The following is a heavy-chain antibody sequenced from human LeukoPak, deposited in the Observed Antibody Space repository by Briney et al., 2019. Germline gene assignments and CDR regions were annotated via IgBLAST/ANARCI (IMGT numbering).Heavy chain of an antibody. D-gene: IGHD1-26*01. Sequence: GGSLRLSCAASGFTFSTYAMTWVRQAPGKGLEWVSLISGTGGSTYYADSVKGRFTISRDNSKNTLYLQMNSLRAEDTAVYYCAKDRGGSYGDYFDYWGQGTLVTVSS. CDR1: GFTFSTYA. V-gene: IGHV3-23*01. CDR2: ISGTGGST. CDR3: AKDRGGSYGDYFDY. J-gene: IGHJ4*02.